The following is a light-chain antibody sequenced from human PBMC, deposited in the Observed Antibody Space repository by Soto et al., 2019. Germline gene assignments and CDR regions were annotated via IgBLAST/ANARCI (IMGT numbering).Light chain of an antibody. CDR3: QQYNSYS. CDR2: AAS. J-gene: IGKJ1*01. CDR1: QGISTN. Sequence: DIQVTQSPSSVSASVGDRVTITCRASQGISTNLAWYQQKPGKAPKLLIYAASSLQSGVPSRFSGSGSGTEFTLTISSLQPDDFATYYCQQYNSYSFGQGTKVDIK. V-gene: IGKV1-16*01.